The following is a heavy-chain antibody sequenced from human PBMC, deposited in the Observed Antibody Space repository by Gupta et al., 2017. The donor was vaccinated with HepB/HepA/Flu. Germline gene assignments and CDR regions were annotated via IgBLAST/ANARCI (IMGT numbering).Heavy chain of an antibody. J-gene: IGHJ6*04. CDR2: IWYDGSNK. CDR1: GFTFSSYG. CDR3: ARDIAAAGKLDV. Sequence: VQLVESGGGVVQPGRSLRLSCAASGFTFSSYGMHWVRQAPGKGLEWGAVIWYDGSNKYYADSVKGRFTISRDNSKNTLYLQMNSLRAEDTAVYYCARDIAAAGKLDVWGKGTTVTVSS. V-gene: IGHV3-33*01. D-gene: IGHD6-13*01.